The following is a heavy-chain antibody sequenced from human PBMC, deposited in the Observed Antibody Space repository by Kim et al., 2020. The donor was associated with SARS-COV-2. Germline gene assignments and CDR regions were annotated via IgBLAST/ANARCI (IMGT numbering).Heavy chain of an antibody. Sequence: SETLSLTCTVSGGSISSGGYYWSWIRQHPGKGLEWIGYIYYSGSTYYNPSLKSRVTISVDTSKNQFSLKLSCVTAADTAEYYCARDRAPTLRYFDCTQYWYFDIWGRGTLVTVSS. D-gene: IGHD3-9*01. J-gene: IGHJ2*01. CDR2: IYYSGST. CDR1: GGSISSGGYY. CDR3: ARDRAPTLRYFDCTQYWYFDI. V-gene: IGHV4-31*03.